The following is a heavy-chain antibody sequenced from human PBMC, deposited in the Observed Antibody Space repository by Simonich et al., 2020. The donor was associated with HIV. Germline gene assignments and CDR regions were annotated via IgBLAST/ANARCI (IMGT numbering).Heavy chain of an antibody. CDR3: ARRDRELILYFDY. CDR1: GGTLSGYY. D-gene: IGHD3-3*01. Sequence: QVQLQQWGAGLLKPSETLSLTCAVYGGTLSGYYWSWIRPPPGKGLVWIGEINHSGITNYKSSLNSRATISVDKSKNQFSLKLSSVTAADTAIYYCARRDRELILYFDYWGQGNLVTVSS. CDR2: INHSGIT. V-gene: IGHV4-34*01. J-gene: IGHJ4*02.